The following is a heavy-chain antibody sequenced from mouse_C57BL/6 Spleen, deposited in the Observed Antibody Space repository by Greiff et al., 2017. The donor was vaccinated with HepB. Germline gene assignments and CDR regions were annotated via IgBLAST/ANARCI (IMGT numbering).Heavy chain of an antibody. D-gene: IGHD2-5*01. CDR1: GYTFTEYT. J-gene: IGHJ2*01. V-gene: IGHV1-62-2*01. Sequence: VQRVESGAELVKPGASVKLSCKASGYTFTEYTIHWVKQRSGQGLEWIGWFHPGSGSIKYNEKFKDKATLTADKSSSTVYMELSSLTSEDSAVYVCARRGYSNYECDLDYWGQGTTLTVSS. CDR3: ARRGYSNYECDLDY. CDR2: FHPGSGSI.